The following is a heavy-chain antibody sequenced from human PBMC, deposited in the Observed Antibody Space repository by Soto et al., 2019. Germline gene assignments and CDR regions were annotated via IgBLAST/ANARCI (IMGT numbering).Heavy chain of an antibody. Sequence: SETLSLTCAVSGGSISSPKWWSWVRQPPGKGLEWIGEIFHSGSTAYNPSLKSRVTISVDKSKNHFSLKLTSVTAADTAVYYCARRYYDYLWGNYRPVYFDYWGQGTPVTDS. CDR2: IFHSGST. J-gene: IGHJ4*02. V-gene: IGHV4-4*02. CDR1: GGSISSPKW. CDR3: ARRYYDYLWGNYRPVYFDY. D-gene: IGHD3-16*02.